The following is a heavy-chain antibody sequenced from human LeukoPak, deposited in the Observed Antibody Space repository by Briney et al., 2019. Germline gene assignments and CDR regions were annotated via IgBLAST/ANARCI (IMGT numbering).Heavy chain of an antibody. Sequence: GGSLRLSCAASGFSFSSYGMHWVRQAPGKGLEWVACIKQDGSQKDYVDSVKGRFTISRDNAKNSLYLQMSSLRAEDTAMYCCARDKGYGSDYWGPGVQVTVSS. D-gene: IGHD3-10*01. CDR2: IKQDGSQK. J-gene: IGHJ4*02. V-gene: IGHV3-7*01. CDR1: GFSFSSYG. CDR3: ARDKGYGSDY.